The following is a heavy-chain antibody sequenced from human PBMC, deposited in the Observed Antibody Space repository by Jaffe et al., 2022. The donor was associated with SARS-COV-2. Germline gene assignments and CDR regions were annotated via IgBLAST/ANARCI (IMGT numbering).Heavy chain of an antibody. CDR3: ARDYYHDRSNFGGADY. J-gene: IGHJ4*02. D-gene: IGHD3-22*01. V-gene: IGHV3-30*04. Sequence: QVQLVESGGGVVQPGRSLRLSCAASGFTFSSYAMHWVRQAPGKGLEWVAVISYDGSNKYYADSVKGRFTASRDNSKNTLYLQMNSLRADDTAVYYCARDYYHDRSNFGGADYWGQGTLVTVSS. CDR1: GFTFSSYA. CDR2: ISYDGSNK.